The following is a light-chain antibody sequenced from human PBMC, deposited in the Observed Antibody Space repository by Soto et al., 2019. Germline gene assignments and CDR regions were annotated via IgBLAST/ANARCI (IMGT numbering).Light chain of an antibody. J-gene: IGKJ1*01. CDR1: ESLLHSVGYNY. Sequence: DILMTQSPLSLSVTPGEPASISCRSSESLLHSVGYNYLDWYLQKPGQSPQLLIYLGSHRASEVPDRFSGSGSGRDFTLNISRVEADDVGVYYCMQGLETPTFGQGTKVEIK. CDR2: LGS. CDR3: MQGLETPT. V-gene: IGKV2-28*01.